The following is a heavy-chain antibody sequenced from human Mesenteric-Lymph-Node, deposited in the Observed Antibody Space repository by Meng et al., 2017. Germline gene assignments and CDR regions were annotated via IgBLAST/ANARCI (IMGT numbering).Heavy chain of an antibody. Sequence: PLQESGPGLVKPSETLSLTCIVSGGSISSNGYYWDCVRQPPGKGLEWIGYIYYTGSTYYNPSLKSRVTISMDTSKNQFSLRLSSVTAADTAVYYCARNYYFDYWGQGTLVTVSS. CDR2: IYYTGST. J-gene: IGHJ4*02. V-gene: IGHV4-30-4*08. CDR1: GGSISSNGYY. CDR3: ARNYYFDY.